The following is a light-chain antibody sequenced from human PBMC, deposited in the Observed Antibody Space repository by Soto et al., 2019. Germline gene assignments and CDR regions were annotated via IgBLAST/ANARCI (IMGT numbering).Light chain of an antibody. Sequence: DIQMTQSPSTLSASIGDRVTITCRASQTISNWLAWYQQKPGKPPRLLIYDASRSQTGVPSRFSGSGSGTEFTLTISRLEPEDFAVYYCQQQGNWPVTFGGGTKVEI. CDR3: QQQGNWPVT. CDR2: DAS. J-gene: IGKJ4*01. CDR1: QTISNW. V-gene: IGKV1-5*01.